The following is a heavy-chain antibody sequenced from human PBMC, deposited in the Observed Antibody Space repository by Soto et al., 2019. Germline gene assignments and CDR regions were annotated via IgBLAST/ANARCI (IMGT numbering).Heavy chain of an antibody. CDR3: AHRVAVNGNWNGGYFDY. D-gene: IGHD1-1*01. V-gene: IGHV2-5*02. J-gene: IGHJ4*02. CDR2: IYWDDDK. Sequence: QITLKESGPPRVKPTQTLTLTCTFSGFSLSARPVGVAWIRQPPGKALERLALIYWDDDKRYSPSLMRRLTVTKDPSKNQVGLTMTNMDPVDTAIYYCAHRVAVNGNWNGGYFDYWGQGALVTVSS. CDR1: GFSLSARPVG.